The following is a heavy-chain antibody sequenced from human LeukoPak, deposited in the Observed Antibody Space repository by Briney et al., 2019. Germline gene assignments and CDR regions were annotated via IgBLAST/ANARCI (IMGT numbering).Heavy chain of an antibody. D-gene: IGHD2-15*01. Sequence: GSLRLSCAASGYTFDDYGMSWVRQAPGKGLEWVSGINWNGGKTGYADAVRGRFSISRDNAKNSLYLQMNTLTVEDTALYYCARAIYCSGSDCFSPSAYWGQEALVTVSS. CDR1: GYTFDDYG. CDR2: INWNGGKT. J-gene: IGHJ4*02. CDR3: ARAIYCSGSDCFSPSAY. V-gene: IGHV3-20*04.